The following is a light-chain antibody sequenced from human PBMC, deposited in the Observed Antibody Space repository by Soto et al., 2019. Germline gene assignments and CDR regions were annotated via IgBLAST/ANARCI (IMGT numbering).Light chain of an antibody. CDR1: QTISDN. CDR2: GAS. Sequence: EIVMTQSPATLSVSPGERATLSCRASQTISDNLAWYQQKPGQAPRLLIYGASTRATGIPARFSGSGSGAEFTLTISSLQYEDFPLYYCQQYNKWPQTFGQGTKVDIK. J-gene: IGKJ1*01. CDR3: QQYNKWPQT. V-gene: IGKV3-15*01.